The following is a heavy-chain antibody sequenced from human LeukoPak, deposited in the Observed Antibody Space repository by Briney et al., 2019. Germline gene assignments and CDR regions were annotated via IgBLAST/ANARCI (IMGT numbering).Heavy chain of an antibody. CDR3: ARGPTYYYDSSGYYKVY. V-gene: IGHV3-21*01. CDR2: ISSSSSYI. CDR1: GFTFSSYS. Sequence: GGSLGLSCAASGFTFSSYSMNWVRQAPGKGLEWVSSISSSSSYIYYADSVKGRFTISRDNAKNSLYLQMNSLRAEDTAVYYCARGPTYYYDSSGYYKVYWGQGTLVTVSS. J-gene: IGHJ4*02. D-gene: IGHD3-22*01.